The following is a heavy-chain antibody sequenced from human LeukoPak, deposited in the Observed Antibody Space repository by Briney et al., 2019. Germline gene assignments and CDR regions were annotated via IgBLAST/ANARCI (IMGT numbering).Heavy chain of an antibody. Sequence: GGSLRLSCAASGFTSSSYAMSWVRQAPGKGLEWVSAISGSGGSTYYADSVKSRFTISRDNSKNTLYLQMNSLRAEDTAVYYCAKDLQAGVFDYWGQGTLVTVSS. V-gene: IGHV3-23*01. CDR1: GFTSSSYA. J-gene: IGHJ4*02. D-gene: IGHD4-11*01. CDR2: ISGSGGST. CDR3: AKDLQAGVFDY.